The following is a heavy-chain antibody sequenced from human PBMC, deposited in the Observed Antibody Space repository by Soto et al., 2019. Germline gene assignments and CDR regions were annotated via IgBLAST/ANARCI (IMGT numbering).Heavy chain of an antibody. Sequence: QVQVVQSGTELKKPESSVKVSCKASGDTFNNYTISWVRQAPGQGLVWMGRIIPILGITNYAQKFQDRVTITADKSTSTVYMELTSLKSDDTAMYYCTRERFGINWCDPWGPGTLVTVPS. J-gene: IGHJ5*02. D-gene: IGHD3-10*01. CDR2: IIPILGIT. CDR3: TRERFGINWCDP. CDR1: GDTFNNYT. V-gene: IGHV1-69*08.